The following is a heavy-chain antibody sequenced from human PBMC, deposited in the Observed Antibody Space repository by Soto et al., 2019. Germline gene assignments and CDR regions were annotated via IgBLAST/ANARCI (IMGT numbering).Heavy chain of an antibody. CDR2: INPDSGDT. CDR3: ARDRGNMVAIFHHYYGMDV. D-gene: IGHD3-3*02. CDR1: GSTFTGQY. Sequence: ASVKVSCKASGSTFTGQYMHWVRQAPGQGLEWMGWINPDSGDTKYAQKFQGRVTMTRDTSISTVYMELGRLKSDDTAVYYCARDRGNMVAIFHHYYGMDVWGQGTTVTVSS. J-gene: IGHJ6*02. V-gene: IGHV1-2*02.